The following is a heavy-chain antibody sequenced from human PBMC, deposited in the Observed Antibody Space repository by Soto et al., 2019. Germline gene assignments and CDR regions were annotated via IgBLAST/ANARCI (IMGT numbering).Heavy chain of an antibody. CDR2: MSNDGSHT. Sequence: QVQLVESGGGVVQPGRSLRLSCAASGFTFSSNGMHWVRQAPGKGLEWVAVMSNDGSHTSYADAAKGRFTISRDNSKNTLYLQRNSLRAEDSCIYYCTKGCSSSSNCYIIDYWGQGALVTVSS. J-gene: IGHJ4*02. V-gene: IGHV3-30*18. CDR1: GFTFSSNG. D-gene: IGHD2-15*01. CDR3: TKGCSSSSNCYIIDY.